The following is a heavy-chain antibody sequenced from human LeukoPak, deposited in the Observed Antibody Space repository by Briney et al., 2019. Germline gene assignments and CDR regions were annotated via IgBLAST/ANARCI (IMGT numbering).Heavy chain of an antibody. J-gene: IGHJ4*02. CDR3: ARDDSYGLDY. D-gene: IGHD5-18*01. CDR2: VGPSGST. Sequence: VGSLRLSCAASGFTLTSYAMSWVRQGPGKGLAWVSAVGPSGSTYYADSVKGRFTISRDNAKNSLYLRMNSLRAEDTAVYYCARDDSYGLDYWGQGTLVTVSS. CDR1: GFTLTSYA. V-gene: IGHV3-23*01.